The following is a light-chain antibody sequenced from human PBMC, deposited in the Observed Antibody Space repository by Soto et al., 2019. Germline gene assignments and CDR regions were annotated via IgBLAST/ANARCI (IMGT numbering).Light chain of an antibody. Sequence: DIQMTQSPSSLSASVGDRVTITCRASQGISNYLAWYQQKPGQVPKLLIYAASTLQSGVTSRFSGSGSGTDFTLTISSLQPEDVGSYYCQKYNNGPPVTFGPGTKVDIK. CDR1: QGISNY. V-gene: IGKV1-27*01. J-gene: IGKJ3*01. CDR2: AAS. CDR3: QKYNNGPPVT.